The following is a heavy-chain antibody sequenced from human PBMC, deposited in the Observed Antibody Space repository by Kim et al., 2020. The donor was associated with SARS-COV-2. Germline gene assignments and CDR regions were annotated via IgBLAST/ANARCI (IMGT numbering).Heavy chain of an antibody. V-gene: IGHV4-39*01. D-gene: IGHD3-10*01. J-gene: IGHJ4*02. CDR2: IYYSGST. CDR1: GGSISSSSYY. Sequence: SETLSLTCTVSGGSISSSSYYWGWIRQPPGKGLEWIGSIYYSGSTYYNPSLKSRVTISVDTSKNQFSLKLSSVTAADTAVYYCARPSGEDTYGSGSFGVWGQGTLVTVSS. CDR3: ARPSGEDTYGSGSFGV.